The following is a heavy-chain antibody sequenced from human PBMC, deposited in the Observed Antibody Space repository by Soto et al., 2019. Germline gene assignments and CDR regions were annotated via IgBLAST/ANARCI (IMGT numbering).Heavy chain of an antibody. D-gene: IGHD4-17*01. V-gene: IGHV3-23*01. CDR3: AKGNYGDYGGCDP. J-gene: IGHJ5*02. CDR1: GFSFRTFA. Sequence: EVQVLESGGDFIQPGGSLRLSCAASGFSFRTFAMTWVRQAPGKGLEWVSTIISTGISTYYADSVKGRFTISRANSKNTLYLQMNRLRAEDSAVYYCAKGNYGDYGGCDPWGQGTLGTVSS. CDR2: IISTGIST.